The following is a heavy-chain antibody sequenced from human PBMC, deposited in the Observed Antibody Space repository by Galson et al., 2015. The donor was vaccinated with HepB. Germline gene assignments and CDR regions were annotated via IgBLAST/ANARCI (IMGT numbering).Heavy chain of an antibody. V-gene: IGHV1-69*13. CDR3: ARGLRQGYCSSTSCYKGGAFDI. CDR2: IIPIFGTA. Sequence: SVKVSCKASGGTFSSYAISWVRQAPGQGLEWMGGIIPIFGTANYAQKFQGRVTITADESTSTAYMELSSLRSEDTAVYYCARGLRQGYCSSTSCYKGGAFDIWGQGTMVTVSS. D-gene: IGHD2-2*02. J-gene: IGHJ3*02. CDR1: GGTFSSYA.